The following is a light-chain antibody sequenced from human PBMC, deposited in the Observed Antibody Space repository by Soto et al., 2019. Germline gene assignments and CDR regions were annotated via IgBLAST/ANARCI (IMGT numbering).Light chain of an antibody. J-gene: IGLJ1*01. CDR3: TSYASSCTYV. CDR1: SSDVGGYNH. CDR2: DVS. Sequence: QSALAQPASVSGSPGQSITISCTGTSSDVGGYNHVSWYQQHPGKAPKLMIYDVSNRPSGVSNRFFGSKSDNTASLTISGLQAEDEADYYCTSYASSCTYVFGTGTKVTVL. V-gene: IGLV2-14*03.